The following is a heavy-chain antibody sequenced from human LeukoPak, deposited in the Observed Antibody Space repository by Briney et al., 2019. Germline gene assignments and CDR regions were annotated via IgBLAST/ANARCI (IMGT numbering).Heavy chain of an antibody. CDR1: GFTFSSYA. J-gene: IGHJ3*02. CDR2: ISGSGGST. CDR3: AKYPTSGWYGGDAFDI. V-gene: IGHV3-23*01. Sequence: PGGSLRLSCAASGFTFSSYAMSWVRQAPGKGLEWVSAISGSGGSTYYADSVKGRFTISRDNSKNTLYLQMNSLRAEDTAVYYCAKYPTSGWYGGDAFDIWGQGTMVTVSS. D-gene: IGHD6-19*01.